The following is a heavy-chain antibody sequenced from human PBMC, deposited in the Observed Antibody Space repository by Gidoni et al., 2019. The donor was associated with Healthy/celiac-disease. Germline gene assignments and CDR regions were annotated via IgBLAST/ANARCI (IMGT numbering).Heavy chain of an antibody. J-gene: IGHJ4*02. CDR3: ASDGGDYGGNPFDY. V-gene: IGHV4-61*02. CDR2: IYTSGST. Sequence: QVQLQESGPGLVKPSQTLSLTCTVSGGSISSGSYYWSWIRQPAGKGLEWIGRIYTSGSTNYNPYLKSRVTISVDTSKNQFSLKLSAVTAADTAVYYCASDGGDYGGNPFDYWGQGTLVTVSS. CDR1: GGSISSGSYY. D-gene: IGHD4-17*01.